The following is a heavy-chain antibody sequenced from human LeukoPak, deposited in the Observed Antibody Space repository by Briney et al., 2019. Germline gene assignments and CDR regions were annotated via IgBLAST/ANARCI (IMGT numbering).Heavy chain of an antibody. D-gene: IGHD2-2*01. CDR1: GFTFTGYY. CDR3: ARANALYCSSTSCLFDY. V-gene: IGHV1-2*02. CDR2: ISSNSSDT. Sequence: GGSVKVSCTASGFTFTGYYIHWVRQAPGQGLEWVAFISSNSSDTYYAESVHDRITLTRDTSISTAYMELSRLRSDDTAIYYCARANALYCSSTSCLFDYWGQGTLVTVSS. J-gene: IGHJ4*02.